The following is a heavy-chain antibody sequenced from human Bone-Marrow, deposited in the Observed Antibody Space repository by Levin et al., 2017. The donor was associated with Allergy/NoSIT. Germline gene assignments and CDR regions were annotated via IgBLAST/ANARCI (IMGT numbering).Heavy chain of an antibody. CDR2: IDPDGTDI. CDR1: GFTLSSRW. V-gene: IGHV3-74*01. D-gene: IGHD2-15*01. CDR3: ARATLRAATGLDP. Sequence: GGSLRLSCAASGFTLSSRWMYWVRQAPGKGLAWVSRIDPDGTDIVYADSVKGRFTISRDNAKNTLYLEMISLRVEDTAMYYCARATLRAATGLDPWGQGTLVTVSS. J-gene: IGHJ5*02.